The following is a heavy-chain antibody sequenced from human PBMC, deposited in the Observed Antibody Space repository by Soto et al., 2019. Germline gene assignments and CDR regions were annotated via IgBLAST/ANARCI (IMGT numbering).Heavy chain of an antibody. CDR3: ARDLDYGGNPRGY. J-gene: IGHJ4*02. V-gene: IGHV3-74*01. Sequence: EVQLVESGGDLVQPGGSLRLSCAASGFTFSSYWMHWVRQPPGKGLVWVSRMNTDGSSTTYADSVKGRFTISRDNAKNTLYLQMISLRAEDTAVYYCARDLDYGGNPRGYWGQGTLVTVSS. D-gene: IGHD4-17*01. CDR1: GFTFSSYW. CDR2: MNTDGSST.